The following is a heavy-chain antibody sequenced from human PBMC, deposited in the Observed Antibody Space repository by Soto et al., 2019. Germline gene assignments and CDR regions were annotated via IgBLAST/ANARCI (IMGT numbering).Heavy chain of an antibody. Sequence: GGSLRLSCTGSGFSFSTYAMSWVRQAPGKGLEWVSSISGAGETTNYADSVKGRFTISRDNSKNMLNLQMHSLRPDDTAFYYCAKREDDFWIGYSDSWGQGTLVTVSS. CDR1: GFSFSTYA. CDR3: AKREDDFWIGYSDS. J-gene: IGHJ4*02. CDR2: ISGAGETT. D-gene: IGHD3-3*01. V-gene: IGHV3-23*01.